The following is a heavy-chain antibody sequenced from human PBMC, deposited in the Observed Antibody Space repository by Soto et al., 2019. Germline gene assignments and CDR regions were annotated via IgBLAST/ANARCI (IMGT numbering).Heavy chain of an antibody. D-gene: IGHD3-16*01. Sequence: QLQLQESGPGLVKPSETLSLTCTVSGGSISSSSYYWGWIRQPPGKGLEWIGSIYYSGSTYYNPSLKSRVTIPVDTSKDQFSLKLSSVAAADTAVYYCARSFFGWFAPWGQGTLVTVSS. J-gene: IGHJ5*02. CDR2: IYYSGST. CDR3: ARSFFGWFAP. CDR1: GGSISSSSYY. V-gene: IGHV4-39*01.